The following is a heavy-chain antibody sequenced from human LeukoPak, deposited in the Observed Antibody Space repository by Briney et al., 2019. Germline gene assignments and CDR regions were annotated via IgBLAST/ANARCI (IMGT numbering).Heavy chain of an antibody. V-gene: IGHV3-23*01. D-gene: IGHD2-15*01. CDR2: ISGSGAST. CDR3: AKDKASVAAKGPFDY. J-gene: IGHJ4*02. Sequence: PGGSLRLSCAASEFTFNNYAMTWVRQAPGKGLEWVSSISGSGASTYYADSVKGRFTISRDNSKNTLYLQFNSLRAEDTAVYYCAKDKASVAAKGPFDYWGQGTLVTVSS. CDR1: EFTFNNYA.